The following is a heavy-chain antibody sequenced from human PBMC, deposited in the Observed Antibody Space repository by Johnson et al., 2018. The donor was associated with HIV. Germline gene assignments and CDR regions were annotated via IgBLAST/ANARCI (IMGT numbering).Heavy chain of an antibody. CDR3: ARGAMGAFDI. V-gene: IGHV3-30*02. D-gene: IGHD1-26*01. CDR1: GFTFSSYG. J-gene: IGHJ3*02. Sequence: VQLVESGGGVVQPGGSLRLSCAASGFTFSSYGMHWVRQAPGKGLEWVAFIRYDGSNKYYADSVKGRFTISRDNSKNTLYLQMNSLRAEDTAVYYCARGAMGAFDIWSQGTMVTVSS. CDR2: IRYDGSNK.